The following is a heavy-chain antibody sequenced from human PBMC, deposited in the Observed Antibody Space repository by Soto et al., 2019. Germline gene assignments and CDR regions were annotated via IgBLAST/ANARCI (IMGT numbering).Heavy chain of an antibody. D-gene: IGHD1-1*01. Sequence: QVQLQQWGAGLLKPSETLSLICVVSGGSFSGDYWSWIRQPPGKGLEWIGENNHSGSTNYNPSLTSRVTISVDTSKNQFSLKLSSVTAADTAVYYCARAHRRTGLGYWGQGTLVTVSS. CDR1: GGSFSGDY. CDR3: ARAHRRTGLGY. V-gene: IGHV4-34*02. J-gene: IGHJ4*02. CDR2: NNHSGST.